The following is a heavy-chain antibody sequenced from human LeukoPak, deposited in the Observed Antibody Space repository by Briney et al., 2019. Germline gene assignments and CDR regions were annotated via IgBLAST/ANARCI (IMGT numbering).Heavy chain of an antibody. D-gene: IGHD5-12*01. V-gene: IGHV4-31*03. CDR3: ASSRGWISFAFGI. Sequence: PSETLSLTCTVSGDSISSGGYYWSWIRQHPVKGLEWIGYIYYSGSTSYNPSLKSRVTMSVDTSQNQFSLKLRSVTAADTAVYYCASSRGWISFAFGIWGRGTVVSVSS. J-gene: IGHJ3*02. CDR2: IYYSGST. CDR1: GDSISSGGYY.